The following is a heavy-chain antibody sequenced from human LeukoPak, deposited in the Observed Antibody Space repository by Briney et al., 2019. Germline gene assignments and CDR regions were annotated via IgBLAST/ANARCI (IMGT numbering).Heavy chain of an antibody. CDR1: GFTFSSYA. CDR2: ISGSGGST. V-gene: IGHV3-23*01. CDR3: AKVMSDYYGSGSLDY. J-gene: IGHJ4*02. Sequence: PGGSLRLSCAASGFTFSSYAMSWVRQAPGKGLEWVSAISGSGGSTYYADSVKGRFTISRDNSKNTLYLQMNSLRAEDTAVYYCAKVMSDYYGSGSLDYWGQGTLVTVSS. D-gene: IGHD3-10*01.